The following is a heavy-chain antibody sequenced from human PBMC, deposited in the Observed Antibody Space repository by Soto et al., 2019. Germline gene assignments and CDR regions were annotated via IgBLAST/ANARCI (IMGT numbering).Heavy chain of an antibody. CDR2: IYYSGST. J-gene: IGHJ4*02. V-gene: IGHV4-59*01. CDR3: ARVEEVTMIVGRSTYFDY. Sequence: SETLSLTCTVSGGSISSYYWSWIRQPPGKGLEWIGYIYYSGSTNYNPSLKSRVTTSVDTSKNQFSLKLSSVTAADTAVYYCARVEEVTMIVGRSTYFDYWGQGTLVTVSS. D-gene: IGHD3-22*01. CDR1: GGSISSYY.